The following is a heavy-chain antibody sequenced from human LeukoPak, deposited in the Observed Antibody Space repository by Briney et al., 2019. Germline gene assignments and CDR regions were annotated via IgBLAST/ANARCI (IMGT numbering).Heavy chain of an antibody. CDR1: GFTVSSNY. Sequence: GGSLRLSCAASGFTVSSNYMSWVRQAPGKGLEWVSVIYSGGSTYYADSVKGRFTISRDNPKNTLYLQMNSLRAEDTAVYYCARMPGVLRPNLDYWGQGTLVTVSS. V-gene: IGHV3-53*01. J-gene: IGHJ4*02. D-gene: IGHD2/OR15-2a*01. CDR3: ARMPGVLRPNLDY. CDR2: IYSGGST.